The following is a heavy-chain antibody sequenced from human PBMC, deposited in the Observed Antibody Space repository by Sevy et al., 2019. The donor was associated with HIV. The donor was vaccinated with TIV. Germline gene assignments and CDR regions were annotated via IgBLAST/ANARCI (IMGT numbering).Heavy chain of an antibody. Sequence: SETLSLTCTVSGGSISSSSYNWGWIRQPPGKGLEWIGSIYYSGSTYYNPSLKSRVTISVDTSKNQFSLKLSSVTAADTAVYYCARHREDGARFYYYYYMDVWGKGTTVTVSS. V-gene: IGHV4-39*01. D-gene: IGHD1-26*01. J-gene: IGHJ6*03. CDR1: GGSISSSSYN. CDR2: IYYSGST. CDR3: ARHREDGARFYYYYYMDV.